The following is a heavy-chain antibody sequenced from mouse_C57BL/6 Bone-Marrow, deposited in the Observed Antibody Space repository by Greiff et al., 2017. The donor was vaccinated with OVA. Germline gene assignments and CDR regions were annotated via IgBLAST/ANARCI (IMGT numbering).Heavy chain of an antibody. CDR1: GYTFTSYW. V-gene: IGHV1-55*01. D-gene: IGHD3-2*02. Sequence: QVQLQQPGAELVKPGASVKMSCKASGYTFTSYWITWVKQRPGQGLEWIGDIYPGSGSTNYNEKFKSKATLTVDTSSSTAYMQLSSLTSEDSAVYYCARVGDSSGYVGYWGQGTTLTVSS. CDR3: ARVGDSSGYVGY. CDR2: IYPGSGST. J-gene: IGHJ2*01.